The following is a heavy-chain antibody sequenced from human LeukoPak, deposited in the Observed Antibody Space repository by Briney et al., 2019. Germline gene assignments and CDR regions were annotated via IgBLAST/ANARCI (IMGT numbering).Heavy chain of an antibody. CDR1: GLTVISTS. Sequence: GGSLRLSVEAPGLTVISTSRSGVGRAPGKGRGWVSVFYSGGSTYYADSVKGRFTISRDNSKNTLYLQMNSLRAEDTAVYYCARGIAVARYYYGMDVWGQGTTVTVSS. CDR2: FYSGGST. V-gene: IGHV3-53*01. J-gene: IGHJ6*02. D-gene: IGHD6-19*01. CDR3: ARGIAVARYYYGMDV.